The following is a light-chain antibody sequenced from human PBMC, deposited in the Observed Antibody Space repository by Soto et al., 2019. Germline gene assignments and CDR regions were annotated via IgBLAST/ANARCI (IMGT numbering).Light chain of an antibody. CDR1: QDISNY. CDR3: QQYEKVPRWT. V-gene: IGKV1-33*01. J-gene: IGKJ5*01. Sequence: DIQMTQSPSSLSASVGDRVTITCQASQDISNYLNWYQQKPGKAPKLLIYDASNLETGVPSRVSGSGSGTDLTYTIGSRQPEDIATYYCQQYEKVPRWTVGQGTRLEIK. CDR2: DAS.